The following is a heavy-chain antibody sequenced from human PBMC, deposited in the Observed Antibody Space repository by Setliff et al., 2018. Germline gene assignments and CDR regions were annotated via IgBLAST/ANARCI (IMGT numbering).Heavy chain of an antibody. CDR3: ARGGYSYGPPVFYYYYMDV. D-gene: IGHD5-18*01. CDR2: IYYSGST. J-gene: IGHJ6*03. CDR1: GGSISSGGYY. Sequence: TLSLTCTVSGGSISSGGYYWSWIRQHPGKGLEWIGYIYYSGSTYYNPSLKSRVTISVDTSKNQFSLKLSSVTAADTAVYYCARGGYSYGPPVFYYYYMDVWGKGTTVTVSS. V-gene: IGHV4-31*03.